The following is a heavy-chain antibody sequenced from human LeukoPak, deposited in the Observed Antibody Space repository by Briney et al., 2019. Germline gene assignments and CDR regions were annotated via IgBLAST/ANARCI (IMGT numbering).Heavy chain of an antibody. CDR3: AKAYYGSGSYYSRRVFEAFDP. J-gene: IGHJ5*02. V-gene: IGHV4-4*07. Sequence: SETLSLTCTVSGGSISGYYWSWIRQPAKKGLEWIGRIYTSGSTNYNPSLKSRVTMSVDTSKNQFSLKLSSVTAADTAVYYCAKAYYGSGSYYSRRVFEAFDPWGQGTLVTVSS. D-gene: IGHD3-10*01. CDR1: GGSISGYY. CDR2: IYTSGST.